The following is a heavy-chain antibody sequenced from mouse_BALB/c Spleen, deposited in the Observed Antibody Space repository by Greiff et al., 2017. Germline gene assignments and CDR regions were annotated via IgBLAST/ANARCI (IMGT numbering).Heavy chain of an antibody. CDR2: INPDSSTI. V-gene: IGHV4-1*02. CDR3: AKGTGTYAMDY. D-gene: IGHD4-1*01. J-gene: IGHJ4*01. Sequence: EVQLLESGGGLVQPGGSLKLSCAASGYAFSRYWMSWVRQTPGQGLEWIGDINPDSSTINYTQSLKDKFIISRDNAKNTLYLQMSKVRSEDTALYYRAKGTGTYAMDYWGQGTSVTVSS. CDR1: GYAFSRYW.